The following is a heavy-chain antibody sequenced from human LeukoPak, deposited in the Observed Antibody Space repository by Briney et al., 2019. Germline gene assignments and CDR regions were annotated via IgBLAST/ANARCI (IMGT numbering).Heavy chain of an antibody. J-gene: IGHJ4*02. Sequence: KSGGSLRLSCAASGFTFSSYSMNWVRQAPGKGLEWVSSISSSSSSYIYYADSVKGRFTISRDNAKNSLYLQMNSPRAEDTAVYYCARDPSGSYWFDYWGQGTLATVSS. V-gene: IGHV3-21*01. CDR3: ARDPSGSYWFDY. D-gene: IGHD1-26*01. CDR2: ISSSSSSYI. CDR1: GFTFSSYS.